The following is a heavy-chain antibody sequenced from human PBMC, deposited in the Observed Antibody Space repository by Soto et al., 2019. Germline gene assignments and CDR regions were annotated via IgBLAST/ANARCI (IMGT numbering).Heavy chain of an antibody. V-gene: IGHV3-11*01. CDR2: ISSSGSTI. J-gene: IGHJ5*02. CDR1: GFTFSDYY. CDR3: ARSVFLVNWNQGVNWFDP. D-gene: IGHD1-1*01. Sequence: PGGSLRLSCAASGFTFSDYYMSWIRQAPGKGLEWVSYISSSGSTIYYADSVKGRFTISRDNAKNSLYLQMNSLRAEDTAVYYCARSVFLVNWNQGVNWFDPWGQGTLVTVSS.